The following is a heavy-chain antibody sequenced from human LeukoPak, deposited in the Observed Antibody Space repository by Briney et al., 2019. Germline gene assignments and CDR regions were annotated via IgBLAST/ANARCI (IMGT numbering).Heavy chain of an antibody. CDR2: INHSGST. Sequence: SETLSLTCAVYGGSFSGYYWSWIRQPPGKGLEWIGEINHSGSTNYNPSLKSRVTISVDTSKNQFSLKLSSVTAADTAVYYCARARVGIQDYWGQGTLVTVSS. J-gene: IGHJ4*02. D-gene: IGHD5-18*01. V-gene: IGHV4-34*01. CDR3: ARARVGIQDY. CDR1: GGSFSGYY.